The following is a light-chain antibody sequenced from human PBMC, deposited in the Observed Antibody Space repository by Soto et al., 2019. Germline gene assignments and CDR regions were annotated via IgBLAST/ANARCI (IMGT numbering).Light chain of an antibody. J-gene: IGKJ2*01. CDR2: DAS. V-gene: IGKV3D-20*01. Sequence: EIVLTQSPATLSLSPGERATLSCGASQSVSSNYLAWYQQKPHLATRLLIYDASSTATGIPEMFSGSAAGTYFPLTSSRLEPEYFAFYCCQHYGCPPYTFGQGTKLEIK. CDR1: QSVSSNY. CDR3: QHYGCPPYT.